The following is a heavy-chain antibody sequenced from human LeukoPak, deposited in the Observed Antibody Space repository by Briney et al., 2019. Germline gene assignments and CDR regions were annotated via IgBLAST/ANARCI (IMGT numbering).Heavy chain of an antibody. J-gene: IGHJ6*03. Sequence: GGSLRLSFAASGFTFSSYGMHWVRQAPGKGLEWVAFIRYDGSNKYYADSVKGRFTISRDNSKNTLYLQMNSMRAEDTAVYYCAKDRDYGSGSYYYYYYYMDVWGKGTTVTISS. CDR1: GFTFSSYG. D-gene: IGHD3-10*01. CDR2: IRYDGSNK. V-gene: IGHV3-30*02. CDR3: AKDRDYGSGSYYYYYYYMDV.